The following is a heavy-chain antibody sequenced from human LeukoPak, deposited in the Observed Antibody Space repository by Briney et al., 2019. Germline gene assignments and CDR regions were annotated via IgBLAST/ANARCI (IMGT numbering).Heavy chain of an antibody. CDR2: INAGNGNT. J-gene: IGHJ6*02. CDR3: ARDPAGASAYYYYYGMDV. Sequence: ASVKVSCKASGYTFTSYAIHWVRQAPGQGLEWMGWINAGNGNTKYSQKFQGRVTITRDTSASTAYMELSSLRSEDTAVYYCARDPAGASAYYYYYGMDVWGQGTTVTVSS. D-gene: IGHD1-26*01. V-gene: IGHV1-3*01. CDR1: GYTFTSYA.